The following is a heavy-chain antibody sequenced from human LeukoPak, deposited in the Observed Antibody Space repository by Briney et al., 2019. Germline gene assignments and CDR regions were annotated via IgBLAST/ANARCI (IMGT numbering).Heavy chain of an antibody. CDR2: ISGSGGST. D-gene: IGHD3/OR15-3a*01. V-gene: IGHV3-23*01. Sequence: GGSLRLSCAASGFTFSSYAMSWVRQAPGKGLEWVSAISGSGGSTYYADSVKGRFTISRDNSKNTLYLQMNSLRAEDTAVYYCANIIFWPPLRSGTKRTDYWGQGTLVTVSS. CDR1: GFTFSSYA. J-gene: IGHJ4*02. CDR3: ANIIFWPPLRSGTKRTDY.